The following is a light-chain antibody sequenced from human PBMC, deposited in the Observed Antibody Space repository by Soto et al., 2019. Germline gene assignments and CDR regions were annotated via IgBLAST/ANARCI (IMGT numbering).Light chain of an antibody. V-gene: IGKV3-20*01. CDR3: QHYDSSSGHT. J-gene: IGKJ2*01. CDR2: TAS. Sequence: EVVLTQSPATLSLSPGERATLSCRASQTIRSNFLTWYQQKPCQAPRLLIYTASTRAAGIPDRFSGSGSGTDFTLTISRLEPEDFALYYCQHYDSSSGHTFCQGTKLQIK. CDR1: QTIRSNF.